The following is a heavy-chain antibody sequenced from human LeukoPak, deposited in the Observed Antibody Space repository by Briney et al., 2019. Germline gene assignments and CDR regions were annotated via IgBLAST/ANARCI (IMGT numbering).Heavy chain of an antibody. CDR3: GRFTRSGDSVY. D-gene: IGHD7-27*01. V-gene: IGHV3-7*04. Sequence: GGSLRLSCAASGLTFSSYWMSWGRQAPGKGLEWVAIINQDGSEKQYVDSVRGRFAISRDNAENSLYLQVNSLKAEDTAVYYCGRFTRSGDSVYWGQGTLVTVSS. CDR2: INQDGSEK. CDR1: GLTFSSYW. J-gene: IGHJ4*02.